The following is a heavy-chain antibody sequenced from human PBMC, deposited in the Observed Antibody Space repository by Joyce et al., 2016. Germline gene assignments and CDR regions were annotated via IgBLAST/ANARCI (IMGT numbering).Heavy chain of an antibody. V-gene: IGHV3-53*01. Sequence: EVQLVESGGGLIQPGGSLRLSCAASGFTVTNTYMTWVRQAPGKGLELVSIIYSGGSTYYADSVKGRFTISRDNSKNSLYLQMNSLRPEDTAIYYCARFPVAGPDSRFDPWGQGTLVTVSS. CDR3: ARFPVAGPDSRFDP. D-gene: IGHD6-19*01. CDR1: GFTVTNTY. J-gene: IGHJ5*02. CDR2: IYSGGST.